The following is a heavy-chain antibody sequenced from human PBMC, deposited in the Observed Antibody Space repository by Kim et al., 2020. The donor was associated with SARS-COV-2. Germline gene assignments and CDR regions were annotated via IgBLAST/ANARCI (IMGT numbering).Heavy chain of an antibody. Sequence: QKFQGRVTMTEDTSTDTAYMELSSLRSEDTAVYYCATVGARREYYYGMDVWGQGTTVTVSS. J-gene: IGHJ6*02. CDR3: ATVGARREYYYGMDV. D-gene: IGHD3-10*01. V-gene: IGHV1-24*01.